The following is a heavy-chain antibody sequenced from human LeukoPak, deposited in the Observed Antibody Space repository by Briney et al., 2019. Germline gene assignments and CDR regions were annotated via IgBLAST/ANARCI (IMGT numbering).Heavy chain of an antibody. D-gene: IGHD3-10*01. V-gene: IGHV4-30-2*01. J-gene: IGHJ6*02. CDR2: IYHSGST. Sequence: SETLSLTCAVSGGSISSGGYSWSWIRQPPGKGLEWIGYIYHSGSTYYNPSLKSRVTTSVDTSKNQFSLKLSSVTAADTAVYYCARDQQRVFGVYGMDVWGQGTTVTVSS. CDR3: ARDQQRVFGVYGMDV. CDR1: GGSISSGGYS.